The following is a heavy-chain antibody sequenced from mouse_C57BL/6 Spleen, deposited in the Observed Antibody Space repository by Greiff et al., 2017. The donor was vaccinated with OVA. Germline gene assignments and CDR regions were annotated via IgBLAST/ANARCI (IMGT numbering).Heavy chain of an antibody. V-gene: IGHV1-9*01. D-gene: IGHD2-1*01. CDR1: GYTFTGYW. CDR2: ILPASGST. CDR3: ARERNVGY. Sequence: VQLQQSGAELMKPGASVKLSCKATGYTFTGYWIEWVKQRPGHGLEWIGEILPASGSTNYNETFKGKATFTADTSSTTAYMQLSSLSTEASAIYYCARERNVGYWGQGTMVTVSA. J-gene: IGHJ3*01.